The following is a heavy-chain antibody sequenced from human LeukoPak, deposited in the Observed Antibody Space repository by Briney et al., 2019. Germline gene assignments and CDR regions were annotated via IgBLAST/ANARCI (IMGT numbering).Heavy chain of an antibody. CDR2: IYYSGST. J-gene: IGHJ2*01. CDR3: ARAFRGMATIIARTSRYFDL. V-gene: IGHV4-30-4*01. D-gene: IGHD5-12*01. Sequence: SQTLSLTCTVSGGSISSGDYYWSWIRQPPGKGLEWIGYIYYSGSTYYNPSLKSRVTISVDTSKNQFSLKLSSVTAADTAVYYCARAFRGMATIIARTSRYFDLWGRGTLVTVSS. CDR1: GGSISSGDYY.